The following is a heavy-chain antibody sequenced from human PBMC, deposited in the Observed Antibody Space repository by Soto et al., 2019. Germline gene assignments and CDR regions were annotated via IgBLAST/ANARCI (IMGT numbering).Heavy chain of an antibody. J-gene: IGHJ4*02. CDR3: ARGSTDSYPGSRIFDF. Sequence: GGSLRLSCVASGLTFGSRAMSWVRQAPGEGLQWVSTITDTGGDAKYADSVRGRFVTSRDNSKKTLYLQMTSLTAEDSAMYFCARGSTDSYPGSRIFDFWGRGTLVTVSS. D-gene: IGHD3-10*01. CDR1: GLTFGSRA. CDR2: ITDTGGDA. V-gene: IGHV3-23*01.